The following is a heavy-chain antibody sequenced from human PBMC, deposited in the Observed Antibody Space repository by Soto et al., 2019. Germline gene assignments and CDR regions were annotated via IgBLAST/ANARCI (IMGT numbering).Heavy chain of an antibody. CDR3: ARVPGYYGHYYYYYGMDV. Sequence: GGSLRLSCAASGFTFRNYWMSWVRQAPGKGLEWVANIKQDGSEKYYVDSVKGRFTISRDNAKNLLYLQMNSLRAEDTAVYYCARVPGYYGHYYYYYGMDVWGQGTTVTVSS. J-gene: IGHJ6*02. CDR1: GFTFRNYW. V-gene: IGHV3-7*01. D-gene: IGHD3-10*01. CDR2: IKQDGSEK.